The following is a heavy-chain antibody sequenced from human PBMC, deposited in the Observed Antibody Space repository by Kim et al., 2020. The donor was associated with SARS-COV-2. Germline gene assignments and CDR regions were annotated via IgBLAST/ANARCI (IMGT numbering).Heavy chain of an antibody. Sequence: GYADSVRGRFTISSDNAKTSLYLQMNSLRAEDTALYYCAKDSKAYYYAMDVWGQGTRVTVSS. CDR3: AKDSKAYYYAMDV. J-gene: IGHJ6*02. V-gene: IGHV3-9*01.